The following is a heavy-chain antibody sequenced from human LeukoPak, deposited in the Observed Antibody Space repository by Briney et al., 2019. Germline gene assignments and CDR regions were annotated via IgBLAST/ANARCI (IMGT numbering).Heavy chain of an antibody. Sequence: GASVKVSCKAPGYTFTNYAISWVRQAPGQGLESMGWISAYNGKTNYAQNLQGRVTMTTDTSTSTAYMELRSLRSDDTAVYYCARGAAGAEASNFGMDVWGQGTTVTVSS. CDR3: ARGAAGAEASNFGMDV. D-gene: IGHD3-10*01. CDR1: GYTFTNYA. CDR2: ISAYNGKT. J-gene: IGHJ6*02. V-gene: IGHV1-18*04.